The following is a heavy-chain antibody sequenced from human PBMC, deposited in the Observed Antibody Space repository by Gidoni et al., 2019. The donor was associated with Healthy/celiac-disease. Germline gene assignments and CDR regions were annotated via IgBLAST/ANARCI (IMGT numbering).Heavy chain of an antibody. CDR1: GVTFSSYE. CDR3: AREKIRNWFDP. CDR2: ISSSGSTI. V-gene: IGHV3-48*03. J-gene: IGHJ5*02. Sequence: EVQLVESGGGSVQPGGSLRLSCAASGVTFSSYEMNWVRQAPGKGLELVSYISSSGSTIYYADSVKGRFTISRDNAKNSLYLQMNGLRAEDTAIYYCAREKIRNWFDPWGQGTLVTVSS.